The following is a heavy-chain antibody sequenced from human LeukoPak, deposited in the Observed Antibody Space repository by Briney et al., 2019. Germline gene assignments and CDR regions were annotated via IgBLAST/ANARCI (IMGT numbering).Heavy chain of an antibody. Sequence: VASVTVSCKVSGYTLTELSMHWVRQAPGKGLEWMGGFDPEDGETIYAQKFQGRVTMTEDTSTDTAYMELSSLRSEDTAVYYCARGGLIVVVVAATGNLDYWGQGTLVTVSS. CDR2: FDPEDGET. CDR3: ARGGLIVVVVAATGNLDY. CDR1: GYTLTELS. D-gene: IGHD2-15*01. J-gene: IGHJ4*02. V-gene: IGHV1-24*01.